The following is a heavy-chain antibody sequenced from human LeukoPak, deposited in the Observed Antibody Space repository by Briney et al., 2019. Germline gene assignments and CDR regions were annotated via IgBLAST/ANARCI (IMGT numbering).Heavy chain of an antibody. CDR3: ARAKPKNMVRGLIMRRESRYYFDY. CDR2: ISYDGSNK. V-gene: IGHV3-30*14. D-gene: IGHD3-10*01. CDR1: GFTFSSYA. J-gene: IGHJ4*02. Sequence: GGSLRLSCAASGFTFSSYAMHWVRQAPGKGLEWVAVISYDGSNKYYADSVKGRFTISRDNSKSTLYIQMNSLRAEDTAVYYCARAKPKNMVRGLIMRRESRYYFDYWGQGTLVTVSS.